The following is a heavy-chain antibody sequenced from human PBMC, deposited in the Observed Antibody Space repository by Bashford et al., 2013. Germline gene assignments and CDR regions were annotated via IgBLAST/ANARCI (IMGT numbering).Heavy chain of an antibody. CDR3: ARKAYYDSSGYYSGNAFDI. CDR2: ICAGGKT. Sequence: SETLSLTCTVSGDSMSSGTYCWNWIRQPAGKGLEWIGRICAGGKTKNNPSLESRVTISVDTSKNQFSLKLSSVTAADTAVYYCARKAYYDSSGYYSGNAFDIWGQGTMVTVSS. CDR1: GDSMSSGTYC. V-gene: IGHV4-61*02. D-gene: IGHD3-22*01. J-gene: IGHJ3*02.